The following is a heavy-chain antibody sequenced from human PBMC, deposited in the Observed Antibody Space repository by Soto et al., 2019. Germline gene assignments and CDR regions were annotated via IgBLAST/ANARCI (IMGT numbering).Heavy chain of an antibody. Sequence: ASVKVSCKASGYTFTSYGISWVRQAPGQGLEWMGWISAYNGNTNYAQKLQGRVTMTTDTSTSTAYMELRSLRSDDTAVYYCARDYGDYAYYYYGMDVWGQGTTVTVSS. J-gene: IGHJ6*02. V-gene: IGHV1-18*01. CDR3: ARDYGDYAYYYYGMDV. D-gene: IGHD4-17*01. CDR1: GYTFTSYG. CDR2: ISAYNGNT.